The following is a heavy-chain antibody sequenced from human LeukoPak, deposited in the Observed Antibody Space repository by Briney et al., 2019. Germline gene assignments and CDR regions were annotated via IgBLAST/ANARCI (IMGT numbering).Heavy chain of an antibody. Sequence: PSETLSLTCAVYGGSFSGYYWSWIRQPPGKGLEWIGEINHSGSTNYNPSLKSRVTISVDTSKNQFSLKLSSVTAADTAVYYCASYDYTSAYYFDYWGQGTLVTVSS. V-gene: IGHV4-34*01. D-gene: IGHD4-11*01. CDR2: INHSGST. CDR1: GGSFSGYY. J-gene: IGHJ4*02. CDR3: ASYDYTSAYYFDY.